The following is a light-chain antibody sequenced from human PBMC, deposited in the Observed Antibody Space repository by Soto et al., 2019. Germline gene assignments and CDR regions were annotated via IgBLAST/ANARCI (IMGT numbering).Light chain of an antibody. Sequence: ESALKQYPGTLSLSMEERATLSCAASQSVSSSSLAWYQQKPGQALRLLIYGASGRATGIPDRISGSWSVTHLTLTISRLEPEDFAVCYCQRCDRSPPRCSFGPGNKLVI. CDR2: GAS. CDR1: QSVSSSS. CDR3: QRCDRSPPRCS. J-gene: IGKJ3*01. V-gene: IGKV3-20*01.